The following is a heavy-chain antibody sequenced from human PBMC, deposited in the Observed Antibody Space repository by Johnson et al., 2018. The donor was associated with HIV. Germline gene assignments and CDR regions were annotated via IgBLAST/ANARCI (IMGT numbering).Heavy chain of an antibody. CDR1: GFTFSNYW. Sequence: VQLVESGGGLVQTGGSLRLSCAVSGFTFSNYWMNWVRQGPGKGLEWVANIKQDGTEKPYVDSVKGRFPISRATAKKSLYLQRNSLGAEETAGYYCARENDDDILKDALDIWGQGTMGTVAS. J-gene: IGHJ3*02. CDR2: IKQDGTEK. CDR3: ARENDDDILKDALDI. D-gene: IGHD3-3*01. V-gene: IGHV3-7*04.